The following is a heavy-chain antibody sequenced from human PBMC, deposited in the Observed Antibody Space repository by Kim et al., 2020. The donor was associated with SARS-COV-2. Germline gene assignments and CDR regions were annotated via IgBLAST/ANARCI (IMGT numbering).Heavy chain of an antibody. J-gene: IGHJ4*02. Sequence: GGSLRLSCAASGFTFSSYDMHWVRQATGKGLEWVSAIGTAGDTYYPGSVKGRFTISRENAKNSLYLQMNSMRAGDTAVYYCARGGSIAARSEGVYDYWGQGTLVTVSS. CDR1: GFTFSSYD. V-gene: IGHV3-13*04. D-gene: IGHD6-6*01. CDR3: ARGGSIAARSEGVYDY. CDR2: IGTAGDT.